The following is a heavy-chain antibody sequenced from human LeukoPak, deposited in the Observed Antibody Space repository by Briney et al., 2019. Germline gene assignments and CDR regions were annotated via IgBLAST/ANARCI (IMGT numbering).Heavy chain of an antibody. Sequence: PSETLSLTCAVYGGSFSGYYWSWIRQPPGKGLEWIGEINHSGSTNYNPSLKSRVTISVDTSKNQFSLKLSSVTAADTAVYYCARVVAAAGNNWFDPWGQGTLVTVSP. CDR2: INHSGST. D-gene: IGHD6-13*01. CDR1: GGSFSGYY. V-gene: IGHV4-34*01. J-gene: IGHJ5*02. CDR3: ARVVAAAGNNWFDP.